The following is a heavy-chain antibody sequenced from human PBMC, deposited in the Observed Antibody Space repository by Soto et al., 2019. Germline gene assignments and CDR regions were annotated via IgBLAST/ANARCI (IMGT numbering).Heavy chain of an antibody. J-gene: IGHJ5*02. CDR1: GYTFTNYD. CDR2: MNPNSGNT. V-gene: IGHV1-8*01. CDR3: ARGERGGSYVDP. Sequence: QVQLVQSGAEVKKPGASVKVSCKASGYTFTNYDVNWVRQATGQGLEWMGWMNPNSGNTGYSEKIQGRVSMTRDTSLRTAYMELSSLTSDDTAVYYCARGERGGSYVDPWGQGTPVTVSS. D-gene: IGHD1-26*01.